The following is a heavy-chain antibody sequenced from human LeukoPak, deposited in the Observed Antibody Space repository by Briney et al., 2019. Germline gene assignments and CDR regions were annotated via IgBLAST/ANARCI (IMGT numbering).Heavy chain of an antibody. CDR3: ARQARSGGEWFDP. D-gene: IGHD3-10*01. Sequence: SETLSLTCTVSGGSISSYHWSWIRQPPGKGLEWIGYTYTSGSTNYNPSLKSRVTISVDTSKNQFSLKLSSVTAADTAVYYCARQARSGGEWFDPLGQGTLVTVSS. CDR1: GGSISSYH. J-gene: IGHJ5*02. V-gene: IGHV4-4*09. CDR2: TYTSGST.